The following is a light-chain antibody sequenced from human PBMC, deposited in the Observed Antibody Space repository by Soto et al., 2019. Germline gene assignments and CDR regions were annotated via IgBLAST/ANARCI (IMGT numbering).Light chain of an antibody. J-gene: IGKJ2*01. Sequence: EIVLTQSPGTLSLSPGERATLSCRASQSVNSNYLAWYHQKPGQVPRPLIYGASIRAAGVPDRLSCSGSGTDFTLTISRLEPEDYAVYYCQQYGTSPHTFGQGTKLEIK. CDR3: QQYGTSPHT. CDR2: GAS. CDR1: QSVNSNY. V-gene: IGKV3-20*01.